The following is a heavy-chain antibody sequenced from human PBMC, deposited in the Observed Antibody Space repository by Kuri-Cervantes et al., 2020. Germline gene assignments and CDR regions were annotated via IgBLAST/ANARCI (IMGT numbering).Heavy chain of an antibody. CDR3: AKDQDDSSGYYGWYFDL. D-gene: IGHD3-22*01. Sequence: GGSLRLSCAGSGFDFSDYYMSWIRQAPGKGLEWISYVSKTSTTIYYADSVKGRFTISRDNSKNTLYLQMNSLRAEDTAVYYCAKDQDDSSGYYGWYFDLWGRGTLVTVSS. V-gene: IGHV3-11*04. CDR1: GFDFSDYY. CDR2: VSKTSTTI. J-gene: IGHJ2*01.